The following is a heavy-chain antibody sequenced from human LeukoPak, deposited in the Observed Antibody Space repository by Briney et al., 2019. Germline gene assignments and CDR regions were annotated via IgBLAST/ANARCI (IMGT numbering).Heavy chain of an antibody. CDR3: ARDSGSFAYPKFDY. J-gene: IGHJ4*02. V-gene: IGHV4-34*01. CDR1: GGSFSGYY. D-gene: IGHD1-26*01. Sequence: SETLSLTCAVYGGSFSGYYWSWIRQPPGKGLEWIGEINHSGSTNHNPSLKSRVTISVDTSKNQFSLKLSSVTAADTAVYYCARDSGSFAYPKFDYWGQGTLVTVSS. CDR2: INHSGST.